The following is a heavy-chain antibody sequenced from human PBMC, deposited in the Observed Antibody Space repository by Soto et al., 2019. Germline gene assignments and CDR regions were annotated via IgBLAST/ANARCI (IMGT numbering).Heavy chain of an antibody. J-gene: IGHJ6*02. CDR1: GFSLSTSGMC. CDR2: IDWDDDK. Sequence: SGPTLGNPTRTLTLTCTFSGFSLSTSGMCVSWIRQPPGKALEWLALIDWDDDKYYSTSLKTRLTISKDTSKNQVVLTMTNMDPVDTATYYCARIKGPPVVSDYYYYYGMDVWGQGTTVTVSS. V-gene: IGHV2-70*01. CDR3: ARIKGPPVVSDYYYYYGMDV. D-gene: IGHD3-22*01.